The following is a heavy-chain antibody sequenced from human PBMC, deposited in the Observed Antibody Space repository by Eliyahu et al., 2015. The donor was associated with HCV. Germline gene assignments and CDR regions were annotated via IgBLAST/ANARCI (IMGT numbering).Heavy chain of an antibody. D-gene: IGHD3-10*01. V-gene: IGHV4-34*01. CDR1: GGSFSGXY. Sequence: QVQLQQWGAGLLKPSETLSLTCAVYGGSFSGXYWSWIRQPPGKGLEWMGGVNHSGSTNYNPSLKSRVTISVDTSKNQFSLKLSSVTAADTAVYYCARGAPITMVRGVIKTRNYFDYWGQGTLVTVSS. CDR2: VNHSGST. CDR3: ARGAPITMVRGVIKTRNYFDY. J-gene: IGHJ4*02.